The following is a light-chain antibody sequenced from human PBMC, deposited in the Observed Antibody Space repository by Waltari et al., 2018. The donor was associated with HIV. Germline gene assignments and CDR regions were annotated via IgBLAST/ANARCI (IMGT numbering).Light chain of an antibody. J-gene: IGLJ1*01. V-gene: IGLV2-8*01. Sequence: QSALTQPPSASGSPGQSVTISCTGTSSDVGGYDFVSWYQHRAGKAPKLIIYDVTKRPSGFPDRFSGSKSGNTASLTVSGLRAEDEADYYCTSYAGDTNYLVFGTGTKVTVL. CDR2: DVT. CDR1: SSDVGGYDF. CDR3: TSYAGDTNYLV.